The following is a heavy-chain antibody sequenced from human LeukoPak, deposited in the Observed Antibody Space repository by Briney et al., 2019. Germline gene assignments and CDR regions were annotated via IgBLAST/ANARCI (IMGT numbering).Heavy chain of an antibody. CDR1: GFTFSSYA. Sequence: GWSLRLSCAASGFTFSSYAMHWVRQAPGKGLEWVAVISYDGSNKYYADSVKGRFTISRDNSKNMLYLQMNSLRAEDTAVYYCAKDVDGSAGYWGQGTLVTVSS. CDR3: AKDVDGSAGY. J-gene: IGHJ4*02. CDR2: ISYDGSNK. V-gene: IGHV3-30*04. D-gene: IGHD2-15*01.